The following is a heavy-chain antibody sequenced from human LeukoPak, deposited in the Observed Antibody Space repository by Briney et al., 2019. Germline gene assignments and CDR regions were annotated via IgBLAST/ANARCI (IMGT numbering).Heavy chain of an antibody. CDR2: IYHSGST. D-gene: IGHD2-2*01. CDR3: ARGYCSSTSCYPEGWFDP. CDR1: GYSISSGYY. J-gene: IGHJ5*02. Sequence: SETLSLTCAVSGYSISSGYYWGWIRQTPGKGLEWIGSIYHSGSTYYNPSLKSRVTISVDTSKNQFSLKLSSVTAADTAVYYCARGYCSSTSCYPEGWFDPWGQGTLVTVSS. V-gene: IGHV4-38-2*01.